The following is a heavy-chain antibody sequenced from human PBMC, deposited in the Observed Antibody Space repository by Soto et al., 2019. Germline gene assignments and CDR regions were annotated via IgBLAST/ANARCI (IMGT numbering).Heavy chain of an antibody. Sequence: QVQLVQSGAEVKKPGASVKVSCKASGYTFTSYYMHWVRQAPGQGLEWMGIINPSGGSTSYAQKFQGRVTMTRDTSTSTVFMELSSLRSEDTAVYYCARDSGGDYATDFWGQGTLVTVSS. V-gene: IGHV1-46*01. CDR2: INPSGGST. CDR3: ARDSGGDYATDF. D-gene: IGHD2-2*01. CDR1: GYTFTSYY. J-gene: IGHJ4*02.